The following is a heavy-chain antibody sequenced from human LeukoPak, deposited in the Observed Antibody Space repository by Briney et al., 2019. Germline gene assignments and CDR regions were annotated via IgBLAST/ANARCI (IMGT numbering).Heavy chain of an antibody. CDR1: GASISGYY. D-gene: IGHD3-22*01. CDR2: IYTSGTT. J-gene: IGHJ4*02. Sequence: PSETLSLTCTVSGASISGYYWSWIRHPAGKGLEWIGRIYTSGTTNYNPSLQSRVAMSVDTSKNHISLMLTSVTAADTAGYYCARDPSLFSGYFDYWGRGTLVTVSS. V-gene: IGHV4-4*07. CDR3: ARDPSLFSGYFDY.